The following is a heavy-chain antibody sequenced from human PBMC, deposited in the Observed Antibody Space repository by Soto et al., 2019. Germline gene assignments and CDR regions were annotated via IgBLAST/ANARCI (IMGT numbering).Heavy chain of an antibody. J-gene: IGHJ4*02. CDR1: GFSLSNARMG. Sequence: QVTLKESGPVLVKPTETLTLTCTVSGFSLSNARMGVSWIRQPPGKALEWLAHIFSNDEKSYSTSLKSRLTIXXDXSXXQVVLTMTNMDPVDTATYYCARILEPATPQHYFDYWGQGTLVTVSS. D-gene: IGHD2-2*01. CDR3: ARILEPATPQHYFDY. CDR2: IFSNDEK. V-gene: IGHV2-26*01.